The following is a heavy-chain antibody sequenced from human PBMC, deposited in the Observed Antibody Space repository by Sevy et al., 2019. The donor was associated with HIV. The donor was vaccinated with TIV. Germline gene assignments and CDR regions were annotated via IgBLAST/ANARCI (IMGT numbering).Heavy chain of an antibody. V-gene: IGHV7-4-1*02. J-gene: IGHJ4*02. CDR1: GYTFTSYA. Sequence: ASAKVSCKASGYTFTSYAMNWVRQAPGQGLEWMGWINTNTGNPTYAQGFTGRFVFSLDTSVSTAYLQISSLKAEDTAVYYCARGFPYYDILTGYYSEYWGQGTLVTVSS. CDR3: ARGFPYYDILTGYYSEY. CDR2: INTNTGNP. D-gene: IGHD3-9*01.